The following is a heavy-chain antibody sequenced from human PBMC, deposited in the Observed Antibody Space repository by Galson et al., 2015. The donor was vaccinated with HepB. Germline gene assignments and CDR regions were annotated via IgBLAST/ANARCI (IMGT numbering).Heavy chain of an antibody. CDR1: GNTLTELS. CDR2: FDPEDVQS. V-gene: IGHV1-24*01. D-gene: IGHD3-22*01. CDR3: ATGTRRLTYYDTSGYFTYFDL. Sequence: SVKVSCKVSGNTLTELSMHWVRQAPGKGLEWLGGFDPEDVQSIYAQRFHGRVTMTEDTSTDTAYMELRSLRSEDTAVYYCATGTRRLTYYDTSGYFTYFDLWGRGTLVTVSS. J-gene: IGHJ2*01.